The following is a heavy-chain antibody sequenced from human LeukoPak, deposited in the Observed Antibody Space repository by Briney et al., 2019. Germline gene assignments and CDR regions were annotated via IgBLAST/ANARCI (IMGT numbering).Heavy chain of an antibody. Sequence: GASVKVSCKASGYTFTGYYMHWVRQAPGQGLEWMGWINPNSGGTNYAQKFQGRVTMTRDTSTSTVYMELSSLRSEDTAVYYCARGNRYFDLWGRGTLLTVSS. V-gene: IGHV1-2*02. CDR1: GYTFTGYY. CDR2: INPNSGGT. CDR3: ARGNRYFDL. J-gene: IGHJ2*01.